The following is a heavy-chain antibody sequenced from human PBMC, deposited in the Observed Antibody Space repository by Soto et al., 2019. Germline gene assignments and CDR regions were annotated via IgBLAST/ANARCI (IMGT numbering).Heavy chain of an antibody. V-gene: IGHV3-11*01. Sequence: GGSLRLSCTGSGFDFGDYYMSWIRQAPGKGLEWVSYIDSGDGTTYYTDSVKGRFTISRDNAKKTVYLQMSSLRVEDTALYYCVRPYYSSSWFPFDRWGQGTLVTVSS. J-gene: IGHJ4*02. CDR1: GFDFGDYY. D-gene: IGHD6-13*01. CDR3: VRPYYSSSWFPFDR. CDR2: IDSGDGTT.